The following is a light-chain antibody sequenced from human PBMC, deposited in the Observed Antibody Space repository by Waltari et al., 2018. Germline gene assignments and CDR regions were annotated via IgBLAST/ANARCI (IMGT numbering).Light chain of an antibody. J-gene: IGKJ1*01. CDR1: QSIRSC. Sequence: DIHMTQSPSSLSASVGDRITISCRASQSIRSCLNWYQQRSGKAPKLLIYDASSLQSGVPSRCSGSGSGTDFTLTITSLQPEDFATYYCQQSYGTPRTFGQGTKVVIK. V-gene: IGKV1-39*01. CDR3: QQSYGTPRT. CDR2: DAS.